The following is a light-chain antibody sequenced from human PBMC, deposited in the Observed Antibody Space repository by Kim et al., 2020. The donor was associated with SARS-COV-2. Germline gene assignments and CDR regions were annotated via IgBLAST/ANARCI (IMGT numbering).Light chain of an antibody. CDR3: QQYNNWPPYT. Sequence: EIVMTQSPATLSVSPGERVTLSCRASQSVSSNLAWYQQKPGQAPRLVIYGASTRATGIPARFSGSGSGTEFTLTISSLQSEDIAVYYCQQYNNWPPYTFGQGTKLEI. V-gene: IGKV3-15*01. J-gene: IGKJ2*01. CDR1: QSVSSN. CDR2: GAS.